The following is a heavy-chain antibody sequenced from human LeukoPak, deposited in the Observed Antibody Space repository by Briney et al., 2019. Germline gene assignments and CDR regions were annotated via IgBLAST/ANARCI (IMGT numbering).Heavy chain of an antibody. CDR2: INPNSGGT. J-gene: IGHJ4*02. CDR1: GYTFTGYY. CDR3: ARGPGCISTSCPYYFDY. V-gene: IGHV1-2*02. D-gene: IGHD2-2*01. Sequence: ASVKVSCKASGYTFTGYYVHWVRQAPGQGLEWMGWINPNSGGTNYAQKFQGRVTMTRDTSISTAYMELSSLSSEDTAVYYCARGPGCISTSCPYYFDYWGQGTLVTVSS.